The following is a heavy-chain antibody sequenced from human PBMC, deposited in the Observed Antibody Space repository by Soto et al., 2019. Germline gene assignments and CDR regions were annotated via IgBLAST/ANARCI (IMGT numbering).Heavy chain of an antibody. J-gene: IGHJ4*02. D-gene: IGHD4-17*01. CDR2: INHSGST. V-gene: IGHV4-34*01. CDR1: GGSFSGYY. CDR3: ARGQVPAVTTPPPHFDY. Sequence: SETLSLTCAVYGGSFSGYYWSWIRQPPGKGLEWIGEINHSGSTNYNPSLKSRVTISVDTSKNQFSLKLSSVTAADTAVYYCARGQVPAVTTPPPHFDYWGQGTLVTVSS.